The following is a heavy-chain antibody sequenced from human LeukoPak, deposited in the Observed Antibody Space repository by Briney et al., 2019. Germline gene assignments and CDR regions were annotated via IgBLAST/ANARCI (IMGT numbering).Heavy chain of an antibody. CDR2: IDWDDDK. CDR1: GFSLSTSGMC. Sequence: SGPTLVNPTQTLTLTCTFSGFSLSTSGMCVSWIRQPPGKALEWLARIDWDDDKYYSTSLKTRLTISKDTSKNQVVLTMTNMDPVDTATYFCARTRYCSSTSCPDYWGQGTLVTVSS. J-gene: IGHJ4*02. V-gene: IGHV2-70*11. D-gene: IGHD2-2*01. CDR3: ARTRYCSSTSCPDY.